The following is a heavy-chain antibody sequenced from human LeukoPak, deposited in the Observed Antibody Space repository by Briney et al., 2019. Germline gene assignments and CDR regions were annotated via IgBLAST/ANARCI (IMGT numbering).Heavy chain of an antibody. D-gene: IGHD2-21*02. CDR1: GGSISSSTYY. Sequence: PSETLSLTCTVSGGSISSSTYYWGWIRQPPGKGLEWIGSLYYSGSTHYNPSLKSRVTISVDTSKNQFSLKLSSVTAADTAVYYCARQYCGGDCYFSTMNNFDFWGQGTLVTVSS. V-gene: IGHV4-39*01. CDR3: ARQYCGGDCYFSTMNNFDF. J-gene: IGHJ4*02. CDR2: LYYSGST.